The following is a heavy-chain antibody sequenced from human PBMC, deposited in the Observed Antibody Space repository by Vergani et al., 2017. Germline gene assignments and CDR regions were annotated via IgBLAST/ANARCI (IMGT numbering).Heavy chain of an antibody. J-gene: IGHJ2*01. CDR2: INWNSDSI. CDR3: VKDIAASGSYWYFDL. CDR1: GFTFDDYA. V-gene: IGHV3-9*01. Sequence: EVQLVEPGGGLVQPGRSLRLSCAASGFTFDDYAMHWVRQAPGKGLEWVSGINWNSDSIAYADSVKGRFTISRDNAKNYLYLQMNSLRAEDTALYYCVKDIAASGSYWYFDLWGRGTLVTVSS. D-gene: IGHD6-13*01.